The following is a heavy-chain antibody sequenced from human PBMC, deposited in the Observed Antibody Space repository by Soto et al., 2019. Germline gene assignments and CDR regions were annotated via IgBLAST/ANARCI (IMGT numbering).Heavy chain of an antibody. V-gene: IGHV1-18*01. CDR3: ARGRYLDY. CDR1: GYTFTTYG. CDR2: ISAYNANT. D-gene: IGHD1-26*01. Sequence: QVHLVQSGAEVKKPGASVKVSCKASGYTFTTYGIAWVRQAPGQGLEWMGWISAYNANTDYAQRLQGRVTITTDTSTSAAHMELRSLRSDDTAVYYCARGRYLDYWGQGTLVTVYS. J-gene: IGHJ4*02.